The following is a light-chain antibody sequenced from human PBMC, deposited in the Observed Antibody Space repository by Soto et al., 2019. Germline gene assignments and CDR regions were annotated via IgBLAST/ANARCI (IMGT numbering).Light chain of an antibody. J-gene: IGKJ2*01. Sequence: EIVLTQSPATLSLSPGERATLSCRASQSISNYLAWYQQKPGQAPRLLIYDASSRASDIPARFSGSGSGTDFSLTITSLEPEDFAVYYWLQGSNRPNTFGQGTKLQLK. V-gene: IGKV3-11*01. CDR3: LQGSNRPNT. CDR1: QSISNY. CDR2: DAS.